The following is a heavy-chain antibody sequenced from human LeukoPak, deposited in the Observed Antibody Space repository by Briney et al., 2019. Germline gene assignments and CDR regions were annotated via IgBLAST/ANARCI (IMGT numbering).Heavy chain of an antibody. CDR1: GGSISDSYY. V-gene: IGHV4-39*01. D-gene: IGHD2-15*01. CDR3: ARHSRNCSGGYCYLYY. CDR2: IYSGGTT. Sequence: SETLSLTCAVSGGSISDSYYWGWIRQPPGKGLEWTGSIYSGGTTYYNPSLRSRVTISVDTSKNQFSLKLTSVTAADAAAYYCARHSRNCSGGYCYLYYWGQGTLVTVSS. J-gene: IGHJ4*02.